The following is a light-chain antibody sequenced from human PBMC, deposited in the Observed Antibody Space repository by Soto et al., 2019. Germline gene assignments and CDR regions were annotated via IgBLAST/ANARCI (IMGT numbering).Light chain of an antibody. CDR2: GAS. V-gene: IGKV3-20*01. CDR3: QQDVTPPYT. Sequence: IVLTQSPDTLSLSPGEGASLSCRASRSVSFAYVAWYQLRPGQAPRLPIYGASSRATGIQDRFSGSGSGTDFTLTIGRLEPEDSAVYYCQQDVTPPYTFGQGITLEI. J-gene: IGKJ2*01. CDR1: RSVSFAY.